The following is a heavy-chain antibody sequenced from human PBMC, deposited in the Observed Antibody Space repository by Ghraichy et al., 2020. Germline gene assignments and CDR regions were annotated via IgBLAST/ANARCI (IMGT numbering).Heavy chain of an antibody. J-gene: IGHJ3*01. D-gene: IGHD6-25*01. CDR3: ARGAGITDALDV. V-gene: IGHV3-7*01. CDR2: INQDGSDD. CDR1: GFSFSSYW. Sequence: GSLRLSCAASGFSFSSYWITWVRQAPGKGLEWVANINQDGSDDFCVDSLKGRFTISRDNGKDSLYLQINSLRVEDTAVYYCARGAGITDALDVWGHGTRVSVSS.